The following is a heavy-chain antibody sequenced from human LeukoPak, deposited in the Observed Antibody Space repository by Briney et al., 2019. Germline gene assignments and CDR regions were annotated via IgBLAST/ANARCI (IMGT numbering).Heavy chain of an antibody. CDR2: IYHSGST. D-gene: IGHD4-11*01. CDR3: ARSDYSNSYFDY. CDR1: GGSIDSRSYY. Sequence: PSETLSLTCTVSGGSIDSRSYYWDWIRQAPGKGLEWIGTIYHSGSTNYNPSLKSRVTISVDTSKNQFSLKLSSVTAADTAVYYCARSDYSNSYFDYRGQGTLVTVSS. J-gene: IGHJ4*02. V-gene: IGHV4-39*07.